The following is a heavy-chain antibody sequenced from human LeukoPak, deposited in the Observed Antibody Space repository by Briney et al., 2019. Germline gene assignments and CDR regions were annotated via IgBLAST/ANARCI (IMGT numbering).Heavy chain of an antibody. D-gene: IGHD3-22*01. Sequence: GGSLRLSCAVSGLTFSSYSFNWVRQAPGKGLEWVSSITPTSSYIYYADSVKGRFTISRDNAKNSLYLQMNSLRAEDTAVYYCARDLSPRYDSSGYDYWGQGTLVTVSS. V-gene: IGHV3-21*01. CDR3: ARDLSPRYDSSGYDY. CDR2: ITPTSSYI. J-gene: IGHJ4*02. CDR1: GLTFSSYS.